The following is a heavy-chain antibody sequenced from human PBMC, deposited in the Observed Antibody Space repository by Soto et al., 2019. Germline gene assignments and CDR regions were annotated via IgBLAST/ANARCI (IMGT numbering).Heavy chain of an antibody. CDR2: IIPIFGTA. Sequence: QVQLVQSGAEVKKPGSSVKVSCKASGGTFSSYAISWVRQAPGQGLEWMGGIIPIFGTANYAQKFQGRVTITADESTSTAYMELSSLRSEDTAVYYCARDRVHIVATISYYYGMDVWGQGTTVTVSS. CDR1: GGTFSSYA. V-gene: IGHV1-69*01. CDR3: ARDRVHIVATISYYYGMDV. J-gene: IGHJ6*02. D-gene: IGHD5-12*01.